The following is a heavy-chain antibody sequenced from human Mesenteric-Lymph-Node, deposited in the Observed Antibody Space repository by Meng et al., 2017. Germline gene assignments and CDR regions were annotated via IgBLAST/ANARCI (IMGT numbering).Heavy chain of an antibody. CDR2: IIPILVIA. V-gene: IGHV1-69*04. J-gene: IGHJ4*02. Sequence: QAARCGAEVKKAGSSGKGAGRARGGAFISYTISGVRQPPGQGLEWMGTIIPILVIANYAHKFQGRVTITEDKPTSKAYRELSSQKSEDRAGYYCARDIGGGHVDTAMVRDYWGQGTLVTVSS. CDR3: ARDIGGGHVDTAMVRDY. CDR1: GGAFISYT. D-gene: IGHD5-18*01.